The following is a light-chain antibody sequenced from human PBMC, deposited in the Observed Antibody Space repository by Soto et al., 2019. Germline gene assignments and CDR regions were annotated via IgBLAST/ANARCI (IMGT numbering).Light chain of an antibody. CDR1: SSDVGSYNY. Sequence: QSALTQPASVSGSPGQSITISCTGTSSDVGSYNYVSWYQQHPGKAPKLMIYEVSNRPSGVSNRFSGSKSGNTASLTISGLQAEDEADYYCSSFTSAYTFVFGSGTKV. V-gene: IGLV2-14*01. J-gene: IGLJ1*01. CDR2: EVS. CDR3: SSFTSAYTFV.